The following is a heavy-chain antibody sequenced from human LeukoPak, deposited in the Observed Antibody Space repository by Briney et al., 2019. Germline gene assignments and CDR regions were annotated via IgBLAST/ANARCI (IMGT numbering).Heavy chain of an antibody. Sequence: SGGSLRLSCAASGFTFSSYGMHWVRQAPGKGLEWVAVIWYDGSNKYYADSVKGRFTISRDNSKNTLYLQMNSLRAEDTAVYYCAKDQIWFGKLSPPGYWGQGTLVTVSS. CDR2: IWYDGSNK. V-gene: IGHV3-33*06. CDR1: GFTFSSYG. J-gene: IGHJ4*02. CDR3: AKDQIWFGKLSPPGY. D-gene: IGHD3-10*01.